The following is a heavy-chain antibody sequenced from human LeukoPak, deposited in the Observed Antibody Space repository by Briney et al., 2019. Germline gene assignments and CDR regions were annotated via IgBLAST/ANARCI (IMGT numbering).Heavy chain of an antibody. CDR3: ARARLPRSTYYDTSVHFDY. J-gene: IGHJ4*02. CDR1: GGSISSYY. Sequence: SETLSSTCTVSGGSISSYYWSWIRQPPGKGLEWIGYIYYTGNTNYNPSLKSRVTISIDTSKNQFSLKLSSVTAADTAVYYCARARLPRSTYYDTSVHFDYWGQGTLVTVSS. V-gene: IGHV4-59*08. D-gene: IGHD3-22*01. CDR2: IYYTGNT.